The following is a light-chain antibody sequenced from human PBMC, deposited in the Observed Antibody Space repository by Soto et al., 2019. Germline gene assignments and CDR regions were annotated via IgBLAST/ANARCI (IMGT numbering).Light chain of an antibody. Sequence: QSALTQPASVSGSPGQSITISCTGTSSDVGSYNLVSWYQQHPGKAPKLMIYEVSKRPSGVSNRFSGSQSGNTASLTISGLQAEDEADYYCGSYAGRSTFDVVFGGGTKVTVL. J-gene: IGLJ2*01. V-gene: IGLV2-23*02. CDR2: EVS. CDR3: GSYAGRSTFDVV. CDR1: SSDVGSYNL.